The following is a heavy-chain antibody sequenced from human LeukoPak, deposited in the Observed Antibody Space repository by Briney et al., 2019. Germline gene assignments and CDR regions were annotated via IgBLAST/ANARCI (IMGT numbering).Heavy chain of an antibody. V-gene: IGHV4-59*02. CDR1: GGSVSSQY. CDR3: ARARGYCSTTNCYLFDY. D-gene: IGHD2-2*01. Sequence: SPTLSLTCTVSGGSVSSQYWSWIRQHPGKGLEWIGYIYSSGSTNYNPSFTSRVTISVDTSKNQFSLNLTSVTAADTAVYYCARARGYCSTTNCYLFDYWGQGTLVTVSS. J-gene: IGHJ4*02. CDR2: IYSSGST.